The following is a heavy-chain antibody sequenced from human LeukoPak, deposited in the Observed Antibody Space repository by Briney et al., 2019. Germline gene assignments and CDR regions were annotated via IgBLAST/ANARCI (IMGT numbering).Heavy chain of an antibody. D-gene: IGHD3-3*01. CDR2: IYPGDSDI. CDR3: ATLTIFGVVNGDMDV. J-gene: IGHJ6*02. CDR1: GYSFSNYW. V-gene: IGHV5-51*01. Sequence: GESLKISCKGSGYSFSNYWIGWVRQTPGKGLEWMGMIYPGDSDIRYSPSFQGRVTISADKSINTAYLQWSSLEASDTAVYYCATLTIFGVVNGDMDVWGQGTTVTVSS.